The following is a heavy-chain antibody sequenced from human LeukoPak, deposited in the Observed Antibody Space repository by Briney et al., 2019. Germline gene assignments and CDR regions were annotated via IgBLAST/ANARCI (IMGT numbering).Heavy chain of an antibody. CDR2: FDPEDGET. Sequence: ASVKVSCKVSGYTLTELSMHWVRQAPGKGLEWMGGFDPEDGETIYAQKFQGRVTMTEDTSTDTAYMELSSLRSEDTAVYYCATLTYYYDSSGYLFDYWGQGTLVTVSS. CDR1: GYTLTELS. J-gene: IGHJ4*02. D-gene: IGHD3-22*01. CDR3: ATLTYYYDSSGYLFDY. V-gene: IGHV1-24*01.